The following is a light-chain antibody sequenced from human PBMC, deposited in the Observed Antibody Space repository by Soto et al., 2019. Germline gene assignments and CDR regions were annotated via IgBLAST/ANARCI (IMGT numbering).Light chain of an antibody. J-gene: IGKJ2*01. CDR3: QLYGSSPPRYT. CDR1: QSVSSNY. CDR2: AAS. Sequence: EIVLTQSPGTLYLSPGERATLSCRASQSVSSNYLAWYQQKRGQAPRLLIYAASARATGIPDRFSGSGSGTGFTLTISRLEPEDFAVYFCQLYGSSPPRYTFAQGTKLEIK. V-gene: IGKV3-20*01.